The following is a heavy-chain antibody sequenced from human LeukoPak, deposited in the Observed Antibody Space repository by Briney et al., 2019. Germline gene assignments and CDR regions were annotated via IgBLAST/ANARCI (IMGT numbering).Heavy chain of an antibody. CDR1: GASITTYS. D-gene: IGHD6-19*01. V-gene: IGHV4-59*08. CDR3: ARWDDSAWAFGT. Sequence: SETLSLTCIVSGASITTYSWNWLRQSPGKGLEWIGYFSLGGSGTTSYTSSLKSRVTISRDTSKNQLSLKLTSVTAADTAVYYSARWDDSAWAFGTWGPGTLVTVSS. CDR2: FSLGGSGTT. J-gene: IGHJ5*02.